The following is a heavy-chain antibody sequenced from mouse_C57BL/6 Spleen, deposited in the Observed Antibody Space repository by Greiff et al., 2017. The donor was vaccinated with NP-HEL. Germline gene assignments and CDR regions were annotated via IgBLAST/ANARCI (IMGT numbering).Heavy chain of an antibody. D-gene: IGHD2-1*01. V-gene: IGHV5-17*01. CDR2: ISRGSSTI. CDR1: GFTFSDYG. CDR3: ARDGNYGYYFDY. Sequence: EVKLVESGGGLVKPGGSLKLSCAASGFTFSDYGMHWVRQAPEKGLEWVAYISRGSSTIYYADTVKGRFTISRDNAKNTLFLQMTSLRSEDTAMYYCARDGNYGYYFDYWGQGTTLTVSS. J-gene: IGHJ2*01.